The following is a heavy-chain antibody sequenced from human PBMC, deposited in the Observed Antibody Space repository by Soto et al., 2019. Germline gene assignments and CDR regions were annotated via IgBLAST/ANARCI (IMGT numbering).Heavy chain of an antibody. Sequence: PSETLSLTCTVSGGSISSYYWSWIRPPPGKGLEWIGYIYYSGSTNYNPSLKSRVTISVDTSKNQFSLKLSSVTAADTAVYYCARQAAYSGYVNGDYDVRSYYYYYYGMDVWRQGTTVTVSS. CDR1: GGSISSYY. CDR3: ARQAAYSGYVNGDYDVRSYYYYYYGMDV. D-gene: IGHD5-12*01. CDR2: IYYSGST. V-gene: IGHV4-59*08. J-gene: IGHJ6*02.